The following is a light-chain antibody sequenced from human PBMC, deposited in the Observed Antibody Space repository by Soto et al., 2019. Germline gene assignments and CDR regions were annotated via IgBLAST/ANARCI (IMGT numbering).Light chain of an antibody. CDR3: QQYKHVPLT. Sequence: DIQMTQFPSPLSASVGDRVTITCQASQDIVKYLDWYQQKPGKAPKLLIFDASNLGTGVPSRFSGSGSGTDFTFTISSLQPEDIATYYCQQYKHVPLTFGGGTKVEI. J-gene: IGKJ4*01. CDR1: QDIVKY. CDR2: DAS. V-gene: IGKV1-33*01.